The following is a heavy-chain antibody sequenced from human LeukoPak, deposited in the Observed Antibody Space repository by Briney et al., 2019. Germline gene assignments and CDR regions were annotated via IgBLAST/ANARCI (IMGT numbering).Heavy chain of an antibody. CDR2: IKGDGSGK. CDR1: GFTFSRYW. V-gene: IGHV3-7*01. D-gene: IGHD4-11*01. J-gene: IGHJ3*01. Sequence: PGGSLRLSCTASGFTFSRYWMSWVRQVPGKGPEFVANIKGDGSGKSYVDFVKGRFTISRDNVKNSVSLQMNSLRVEDTAVYYCARDPGYSGFDVWGQGIMVIVSS. CDR3: ARDPGYSGFDV.